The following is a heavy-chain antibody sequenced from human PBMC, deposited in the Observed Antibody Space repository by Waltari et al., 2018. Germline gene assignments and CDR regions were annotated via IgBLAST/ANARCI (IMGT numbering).Heavy chain of an antibody. J-gene: IGHJ4*02. V-gene: IGHV4-61*09. CDR3: ASKQWVLYYFDF. CDR2: IHTSGST. CDR1: GGSISSGSYY. D-gene: IGHD6-19*01. Sequence: QVQLQESGPGLVKPSQTLSLTCSVSGGSISSGSYYWSWIRQPTGKGLEWIGYIHTSGSTNYNPSLKSRFTISADRPKNQFSLTLTSVTAADTAVYYCASKQWVLYYFDFWGRGTLVTVSS.